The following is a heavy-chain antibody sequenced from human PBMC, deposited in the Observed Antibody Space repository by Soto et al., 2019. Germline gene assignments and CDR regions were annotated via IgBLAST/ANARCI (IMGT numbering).Heavy chain of an antibody. CDR3: AKLGFGRIVGATTHYYYYGMDV. CDR2: SSGSGGST. Sequence: EVQLLESGGGLVQPGGSLRLSCAASGFTFSSYAMSLVRQAPGKGLEWVSASSGSGGSTYYADSVKGRFTISRYNDKNTLYLQMNSLRAEDTAVYYCAKLGFGRIVGATTHYYYYGMDVWGPGTTVTVSS. J-gene: IGHJ6*01. D-gene: IGHD1-26*01. CDR1: GFTFSSYA. V-gene: IGHV3-23*01.